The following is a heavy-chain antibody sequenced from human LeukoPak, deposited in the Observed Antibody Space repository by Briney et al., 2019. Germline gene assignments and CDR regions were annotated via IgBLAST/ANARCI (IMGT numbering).Heavy chain of an antibody. V-gene: IGHV4-59*01. J-gene: IGHJ5*02. CDR1: GGSISSYY. CDR2: IYYSGST. D-gene: IGHD3-10*01. CDR3: ARGVIGWFDP. Sequence: SETLSLTCTVSGGSISSYYWSWIREPPGRGLEWIGYIYYSGSTNYNPSLKSRVTISVDTSKNQFSLKLSSVTAADTVVYYCARGVIGWFDPWGQGTLVTVSS.